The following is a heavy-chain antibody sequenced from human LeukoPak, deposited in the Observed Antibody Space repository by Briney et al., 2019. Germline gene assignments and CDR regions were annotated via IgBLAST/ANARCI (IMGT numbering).Heavy chain of an antibody. CDR2: INWNGGST. V-gene: IGHV3-20*04. J-gene: IGHJ3*02. Sequence: GGSLRLSCAASGFTFDDYGMSWVSQAPGKGLEWVSGINWNGGSTGYADSVKGRFTISRDNAKNSLYLQMNSLRAEDTAVYYCARDPYSSGWYPDAFDIWGQGTMVTVSS. CDR1: GFTFDDYG. D-gene: IGHD6-19*01. CDR3: ARDPYSSGWYPDAFDI.